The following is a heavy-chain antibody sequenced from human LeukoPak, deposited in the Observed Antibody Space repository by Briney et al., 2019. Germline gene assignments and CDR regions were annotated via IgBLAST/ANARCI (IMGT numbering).Heavy chain of an antibody. D-gene: IGHD3-10*01. CDR3: ASRPPPSRGPYDY. Sequence: PGGSLRLSCAASGFTFSDYEMNWVRQAPGTGLEWVSYITSSGGTKYYADSVKGRFTISRDNAKNSLYLQMPSLRAEDTAVYYCASRPPPSRGPYDYWGQGTLVTVSS. J-gene: IGHJ4*02. CDR1: GFTFSDYE. CDR2: ITSSGGTK. V-gene: IGHV3-48*03.